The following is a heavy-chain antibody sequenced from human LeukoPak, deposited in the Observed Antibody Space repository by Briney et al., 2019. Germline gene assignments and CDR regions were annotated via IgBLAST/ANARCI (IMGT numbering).Heavy chain of an antibody. CDR2: IYPGDSEI. Sequence: VESLQISCKGSGYSFTTHWIAWVRQMPGKGLEWMGIIYPGDSEIKYSPSFQGQVTISADKSISTAYLQWSSLQAADTAMYYCTRLASRRDPDKTSGQAYFDIWGQGTLVTVSS. D-gene: IGHD2-15*01. V-gene: IGHV5-51*01. CDR1: GYSFTTHW. J-gene: IGHJ4*02. CDR3: TRLASRRDPDKTSGQAYFDI.